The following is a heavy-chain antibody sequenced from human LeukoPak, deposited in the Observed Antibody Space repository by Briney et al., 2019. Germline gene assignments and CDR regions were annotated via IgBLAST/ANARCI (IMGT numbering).Heavy chain of an antibody. V-gene: IGHV1-2*02. Sequence: VASLKVSCKASGYTFTGYYMHWVRQAPGQGLEWMGWITHNSGGTNYAQKFQGRVTMTREKSITTAYMELSSLRSDDTAVYYCARGFRPGGSSVVVCDYWGQGTLVTDSS. CDR2: ITHNSGGT. J-gene: IGHJ4*02. D-gene: IGHD2-15*01. CDR1: GYTFTGYY. CDR3: ARGFRPGGSSVVVCDY.